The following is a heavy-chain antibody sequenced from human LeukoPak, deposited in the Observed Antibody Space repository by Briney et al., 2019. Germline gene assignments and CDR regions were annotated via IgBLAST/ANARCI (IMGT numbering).Heavy chain of an antibody. CDR2: IYHSGST. D-gene: IGHD6-19*01. CDR3: AGSIAVAGGVDY. J-gene: IGHJ4*02. Sequence: PSETLSLTCAVSGVSISSSNWWSWVRQPPGKGLEWIGEIYHSGSTNYNPSLKSRVTISVDKSKNQFSLKLSSVTAADTAVYYCAGSIAVAGGVDYWGQGTLVTVSS. CDR1: GVSISSSNW. V-gene: IGHV4-4*02.